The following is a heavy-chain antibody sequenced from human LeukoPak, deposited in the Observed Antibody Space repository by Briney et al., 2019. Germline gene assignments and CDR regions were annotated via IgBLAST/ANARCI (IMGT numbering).Heavy chain of an antibody. CDR2: ISYDGSNK. D-gene: IGHD6-19*01. CDR3: AGSSRAVAGQFDY. J-gene: IGHJ4*02. V-gene: IGHV3-30*04. CDR1: GFTLNNYA. Sequence: GGSLRLSCAASGFTLNNYAMTWVCQAPGKGLEWVAVISYDGSNKYYADSVKGRFTISRDNSKNTLYLQMNSLRAEDTAVYYCAGSSRAVAGQFDYWGQGTLVTVSS.